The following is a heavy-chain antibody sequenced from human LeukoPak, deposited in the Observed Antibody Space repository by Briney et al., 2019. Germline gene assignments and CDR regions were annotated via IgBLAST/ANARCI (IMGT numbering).Heavy chain of an antibody. J-gene: IGHJ4*02. CDR2: IIPILGIA. V-gene: IGHV1-69*04. D-gene: IGHD4-17*01. CDR3: ARDPLPSSTVTGYYFDY. Sequence: ASVKVSCKASGGTFSSYAISWVRQAPGQGLEWMGRIIPILGIANYAQKFQGRVTITADKSTSTAYMELSSLRSEDTAVYYCARDPLPSSTVTGYYFDYWGQGTLVTVSS. CDR1: GGTFSSYA.